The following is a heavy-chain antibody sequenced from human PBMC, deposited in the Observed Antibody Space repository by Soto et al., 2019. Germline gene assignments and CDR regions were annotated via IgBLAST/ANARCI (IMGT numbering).Heavy chain of an antibody. J-gene: IGHJ4*02. V-gene: IGHV4-4*02. D-gene: IGHD3-22*01. Sequence: PSETLSLPCAVSGGSISSSNWWSWVRQPPGKGLEWIGEIYHSGSTNYNPSLKSLVTISVDKSKNQFSLKLSSVTAADTAVYYCARDEPDSSGYGLWGQGTLVTVSS. CDR2: IYHSGST. CDR3: ARDEPDSSGYGL. CDR1: GGSISSSNW.